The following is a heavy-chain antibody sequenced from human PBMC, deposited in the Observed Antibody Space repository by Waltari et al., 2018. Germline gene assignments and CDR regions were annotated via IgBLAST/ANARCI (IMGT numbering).Heavy chain of an antibody. CDR2: RWYDGSNK. D-gene: IGHD3-10*01. J-gene: IGHJ4*02. CDR3: ARGVFRLWFEDY. CDR1: GFTFSSYG. Sequence: QVQLVESGGGVVQPGRSLRLSCAASGFTFSSYGMHWVRQAPGKGLEWVSVRWYDGSNKYYADSVKGRFTISRDNSKNTLYLQMNSLRAEDTAVYYCARGVFRLWFEDYWGQGTLVTVSS. V-gene: IGHV3-33*01.